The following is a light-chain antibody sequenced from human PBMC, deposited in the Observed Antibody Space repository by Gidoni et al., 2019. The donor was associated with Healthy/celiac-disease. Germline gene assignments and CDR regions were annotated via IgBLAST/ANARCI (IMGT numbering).Light chain of an antibody. V-gene: IGKV1-5*03. J-gene: IGKJ2*01. Sequence: DIQMTQARATLSASVGDRVTITGRARQSISSWLDWYQQKPGTAPQLLIYKASSLESGVPSRFSCSGSGTEFTLTLSSLQPDDFATYYCQQYHSYSPLHTFGQGTKLEIK. CDR1: QSISSW. CDR3: QQYHSYSPLHT. CDR2: KAS.